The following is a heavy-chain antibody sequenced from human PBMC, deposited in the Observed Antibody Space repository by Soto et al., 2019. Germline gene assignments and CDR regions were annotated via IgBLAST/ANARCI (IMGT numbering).Heavy chain of an antibody. CDR2: IIPIFGTA. Sequence: SVKVSCKASGGTFSSYAISWVRQAPGQGLEWMGGIIPIFGTANYAQKFQGRVTITADESTSTAYMELSSLRSEDTAVYYCARDSSAYYYDSSGYWRTNYYYGMDVWGQGTTVTVSS. D-gene: IGHD3-22*01. CDR3: ARDSSAYYYDSSGYWRTNYYYGMDV. CDR1: GGTFSSYA. J-gene: IGHJ6*02. V-gene: IGHV1-69*13.